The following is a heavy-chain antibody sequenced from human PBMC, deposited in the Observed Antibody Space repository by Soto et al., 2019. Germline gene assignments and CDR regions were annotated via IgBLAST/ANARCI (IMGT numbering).Heavy chain of an antibody. D-gene: IGHD6-13*01. CDR2: IYYSGST. CDR3: ARLLEQQLVPLSASPYYYMDV. V-gene: IGHV4-59*08. CDR1: GGSISSYY. Sequence: SETLSLTCTVSGGSISSYYWSWIRQPPGKGLEWIGYIYYSGSTNYNPSLKSRVTISVDTSKNQFSLKLSSVTAADTAVYYCARLLEQQLVPLSASPYYYMDVWGKGTTVTVSS. J-gene: IGHJ6*03.